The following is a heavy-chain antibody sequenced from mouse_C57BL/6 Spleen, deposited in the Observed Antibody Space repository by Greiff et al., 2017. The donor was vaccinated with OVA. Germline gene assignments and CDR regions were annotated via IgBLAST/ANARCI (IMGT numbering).Heavy chain of an antibody. J-gene: IGHJ3*01. CDR1: GFTFSSYA. Sequence: EVMLVESGGGLVKPGGSLKLSCAASGFTFSSYAMSWVRQTPAKRLEWVATISDGGSYTYYPDNVKGRFTISRDNAKNNLYLQMSHLKSEDTAMYYCARGVYDYDWVAYWGQGTLVTVSA. CDR3: ARGVYDYDWVAY. V-gene: IGHV5-4*03. CDR2: ISDGGSYT. D-gene: IGHD2-4*01.